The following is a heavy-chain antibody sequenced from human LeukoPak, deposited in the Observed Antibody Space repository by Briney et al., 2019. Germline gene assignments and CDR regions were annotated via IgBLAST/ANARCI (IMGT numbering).Heavy chain of an antibody. J-gene: IGHJ4*02. D-gene: IGHD2-15*01. CDR2: ISGSGGST. CDR3: AKDWVVVAATIDY. Sequence: PGGSLRLSCAASGLTFSSYGMHWVRQAPGKGLEWVSAISGSGGSTYYADSVKGRFTISRDNSKNTLYLQMNSLRAEDTAVYYCAKDWVVVAATIDYWGQGTLVTVSS. V-gene: IGHV3-23*01. CDR1: GLTFSSYG.